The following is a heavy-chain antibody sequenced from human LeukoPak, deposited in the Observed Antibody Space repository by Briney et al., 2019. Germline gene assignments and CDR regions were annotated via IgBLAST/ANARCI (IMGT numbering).Heavy chain of an antibody. CDR3: ARARWGYSGYDYYFDY. V-gene: IGHV3-53*01. CDR1: GFTVSSNY. Sequence: GGPLRLSCAASGFTVSSNYMSWVRQAPGKGLEWVSVIYSGGSTYYADSVKGRFTISRDNSKNTLYLQMNSLRAEDTAVYYCARARWGYSGYDYYFDYWGQGTLVTVSS. D-gene: IGHD5-12*01. J-gene: IGHJ4*02. CDR2: IYSGGST.